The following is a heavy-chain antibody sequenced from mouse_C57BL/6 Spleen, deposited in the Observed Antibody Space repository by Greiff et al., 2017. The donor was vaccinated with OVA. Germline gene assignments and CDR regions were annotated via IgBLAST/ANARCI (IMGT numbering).Heavy chain of an antibody. CDR1: GYTFTDYN. J-gene: IGHJ4*01. CDR2: INPNNGGT. Sequence: VQLQQSGPELVKPGASVKMSCKASGYTFTDYNMHWVKQSPGKSLEWIGYINPNNGGTSYNQKFKGKATLTVNKSSSTAYMERRSLTSEDSAVYYCARWYDGDYYAMDYWGQGTSVTVSS. D-gene: IGHD2-14*01. CDR3: ARWYDGDYYAMDY. V-gene: IGHV1-22*01.